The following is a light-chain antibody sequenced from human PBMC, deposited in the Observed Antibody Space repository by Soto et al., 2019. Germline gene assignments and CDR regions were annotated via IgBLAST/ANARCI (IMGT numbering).Light chain of an antibody. Sequence: EIVLTQSPGTLSLSPGERATLSCRASQSVSSSYLAWYQQKPGQAPRLLIYDTSSRATGIPDRFSGSGSETDFTLDISRLEPEDFAVYYCQQCGSSPSFGQGTKVELK. V-gene: IGKV3-20*01. CDR1: QSVSSSY. CDR3: QQCGSSPS. CDR2: DTS. J-gene: IGKJ1*01.